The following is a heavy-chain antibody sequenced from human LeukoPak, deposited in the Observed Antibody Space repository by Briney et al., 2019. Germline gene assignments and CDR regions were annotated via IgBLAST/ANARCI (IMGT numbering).Heavy chain of an antibody. J-gene: IGHJ5*02. CDR2: ISIYNGNT. V-gene: IGHV1-18*01. CDR1: GYTFTNYG. D-gene: IGHD3-3*01. CDR3: ARITYDFWSGYYMPDDP. Sequence: ASVKVSCKASGYTFTNYGISWVRQAPVQGLEWMGWISIYNGNTDYAQKLRGRVTMTTDTSTSTAYMELRSLRSDDTAVYYCARITYDFWSGYYMPDDPWGQGTLVTVSS.